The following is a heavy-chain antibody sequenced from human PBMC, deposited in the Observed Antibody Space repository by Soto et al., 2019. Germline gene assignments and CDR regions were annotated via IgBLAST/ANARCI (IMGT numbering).Heavy chain of an antibody. CDR1: GFTFKNYA. CDR2: ISGGGDTT. D-gene: IGHD3-10*01. CDR3: AKGRGGSGSLTPRVDF. J-gene: IGHJ4*02. V-gene: IGHV3-23*01. Sequence: EVQLLESGGGLVQPGGSLRLSCEASGFTFKNYAMTWVRQAPGKGLEWVSAISGGGDTTSYADSVKGRFTVSRDGSKNTLYLQMSSLRAEDTALYYCAKGRGGSGSLTPRVDFWGQGTLVTVSS.